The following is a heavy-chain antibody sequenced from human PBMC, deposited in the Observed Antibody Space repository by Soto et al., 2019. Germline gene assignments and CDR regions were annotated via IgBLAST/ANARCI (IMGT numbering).Heavy chain of an antibody. CDR1: GGSISSGGYY. CDR2: IYYSGST. D-gene: IGHD3-10*01. J-gene: IGHJ5*02. V-gene: IGHV4-31*03. Sequence: SETLSLTCTVSGGSISSGGYYWSWIRQHSGKGLEWIGYIYYSGSTYYNPSLKSRVTISVDTSKNQFSLKLSSVTAADTAVYYCARGLKYYYGSGPPTWFDPWGQGTLVTVSS. CDR3: ARGLKYYYGSGPPTWFDP.